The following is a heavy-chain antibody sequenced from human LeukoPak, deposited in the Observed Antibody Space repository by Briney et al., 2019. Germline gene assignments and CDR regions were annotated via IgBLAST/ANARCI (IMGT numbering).Heavy chain of an antibody. J-gene: IGHJ4*02. CDR1: GFTFSSYG. CDR3: AKLNRWAGYEVDY. Sequence: GGSLRLSCAASGFTFSSYGMHWVRQAPGKGLEWVAFIRYDGSNKYYADSVKGRFTISRDNSKNTLYLQMNSLRAEDAAVYYCAKLNRWAGYEVDYWGQGTLVTVSS. CDR2: IRYDGSNK. D-gene: IGHD5-12*01. V-gene: IGHV3-30*02.